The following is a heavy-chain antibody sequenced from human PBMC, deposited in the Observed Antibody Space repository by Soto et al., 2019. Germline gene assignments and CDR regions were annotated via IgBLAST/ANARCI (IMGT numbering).Heavy chain of an antibody. D-gene: IGHD3-22*01. V-gene: IGHV3-53*01. Sequence: EVQVVESGGGLIQPGGSLRLSCAASGFTISINYMTWFRQGPGKGLEWVSLIYSGGNTDHADSVKGHFTISRDNSKHSLYLQMNSLRAEDAAVYYCASYCDSSGHIKGGLNFWGQGTLVTVSS. CDR1: GFTISINY. CDR3: ASYCDSSGHIKGGLNF. CDR2: IYSGGNT. J-gene: IGHJ4*02.